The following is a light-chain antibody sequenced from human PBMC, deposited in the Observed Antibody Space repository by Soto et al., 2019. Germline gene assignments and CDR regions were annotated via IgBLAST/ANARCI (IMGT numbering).Light chain of an antibody. V-gene: IGKV3-15*01. CDR2: EAS. Sequence: EIVMTQSPATLSVSPGERATLSCRASQSVGGNLAWYQQRPGRAPRLLIYEASTRATDIPARFSGSGYGTEFTLTISSLQSEDVALYYCQQYNNWPLYTFGQGTKLEIK. CDR1: QSVGGN. CDR3: QQYNNWPLYT. J-gene: IGKJ2*01.